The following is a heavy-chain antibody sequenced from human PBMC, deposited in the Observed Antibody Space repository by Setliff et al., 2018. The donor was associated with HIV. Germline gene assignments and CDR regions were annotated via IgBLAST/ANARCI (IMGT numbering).Heavy chain of an antibody. J-gene: IGHJ5*02. CDR3: ARAPLSGGSFGWFDP. V-gene: IGHV4-4*09. Sequence: PSETLSLTCTVSGDSISSYFWSWIRQSPGKGLEWIGFRSTTGSTNYNPSLRSRVTISVDTSKNQFSLKLSSVTAADTAVYYCARAPLSGGSFGWFDPWGQGTLVTVSS. CDR2: RSTTGST. CDR1: GDSISSYF. D-gene: IGHD2-15*01.